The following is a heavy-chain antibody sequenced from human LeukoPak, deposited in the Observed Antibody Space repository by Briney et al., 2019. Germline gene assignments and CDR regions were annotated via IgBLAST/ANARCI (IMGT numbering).Heavy chain of an antibody. D-gene: IGHD3-16*02. CDR1: GGSFSGYY. CDR2: INYSGST. J-gene: IGHJ4*02. Sequence: SDTLSLTGAVYGGSFSGYYWRWIRQPPGKGLEWIGEINYSGSTNYNPSLKSRVTISVDTSKNQFSLKLSSVTAADTAVYYCARGRWDRYYDYVWGSYRSPLFDYWGQGTLVTVSS. CDR3: ARGRWDRYYDYVWGSYRSPLFDY. V-gene: IGHV4-34*01.